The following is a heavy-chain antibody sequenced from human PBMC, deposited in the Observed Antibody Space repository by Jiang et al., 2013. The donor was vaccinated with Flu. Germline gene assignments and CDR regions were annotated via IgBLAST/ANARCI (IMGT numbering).Heavy chain of an antibody. CDR3: TTHATLRAGGDV. Sequence: SGAEVKKPGESLTISCKSSGVTLTSYWITWVRQMPGKGLEWMGSIDPSDSYVNFSPSFQGHVIISADKSVSTAYLQWRSLEASDSAMYYCTTHATLRAGGDVWGQGTLVTVSS. CDR2: IDPSDSYV. D-gene: IGHD1-14*01. CDR1: GVTLTSYW. J-gene: IGHJ4*02. V-gene: IGHV5-10-1*01.